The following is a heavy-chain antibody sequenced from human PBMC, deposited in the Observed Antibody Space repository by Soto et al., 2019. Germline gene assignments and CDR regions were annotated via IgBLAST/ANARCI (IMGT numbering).Heavy chain of an antibody. V-gene: IGHV3-53*01. J-gene: IGHJ4*02. D-gene: IGHD5-18*01. CDR3: ARGWTGYSYGYHGSDY. Sequence: EVQLVESGGGLIQPGGSLRLSCAASGFTVSSNYMSWVRQAPGKGLEWVSVIYSGGSTYYADSVKGRFTISRDNSKNTLYLQMNSLRAEDTAVYYCARGWTGYSYGYHGSDYWGQGTLVTVSS. CDR2: IYSGGST. CDR1: GFTVSSNY.